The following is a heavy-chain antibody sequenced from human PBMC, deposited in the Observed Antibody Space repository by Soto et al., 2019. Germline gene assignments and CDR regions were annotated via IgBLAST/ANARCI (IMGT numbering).Heavy chain of an antibody. V-gene: IGHV3-30-3*01. CDR3: ARGFPVDIVATWVLDY. Sequence: QVQLVESGGGVVQPGRSLRLSCAASGFTFSSYAMHWVRQAPGKGLEWVAVISYDGSNKYYADSVKGRFTISRDNSKNTLYLQMNSLTAEDTAVYYCARGFPVDIVATWVLDYWGQGTLVTVSS. CDR2: ISYDGSNK. J-gene: IGHJ4*02. D-gene: IGHD5-12*01. CDR1: GFTFSSYA.